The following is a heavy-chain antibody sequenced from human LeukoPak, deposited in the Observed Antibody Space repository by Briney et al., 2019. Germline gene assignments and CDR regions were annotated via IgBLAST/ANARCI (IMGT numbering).Heavy chain of an antibody. Sequence: ASVKVSCKASGYPFTGYYMHWVRQAPGQGLEWMAWINPNSGGTNYAQKFQGRVTVTRDTSISTAYMELSRLRSDDTAVYYCARDVSKASVGTSYGMDVWGQGTTVTVSS. CDR1: GYPFTGYY. CDR2: INPNSGGT. V-gene: IGHV1-2*02. J-gene: IGHJ6*02. D-gene: IGHD6-13*01. CDR3: ARDVSKASVGTSYGMDV.